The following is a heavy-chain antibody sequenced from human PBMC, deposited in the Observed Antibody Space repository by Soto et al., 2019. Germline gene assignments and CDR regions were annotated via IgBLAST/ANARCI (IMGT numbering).Heavy chain of an antibody. J-gene: IGHJ4*02. Sequence: KPSETLSLTCSVSGVSIGSTNHYWGWIRQPPGKGFEWIGIVHYTGQTYYNPSLKSRVTVSVDTSQNQFSLKLSSVTAADTAVYYFARVPYCSGGSCHPQPFDYWGQGTLVTVSS. D-gene: IGHD2-15*01. CDR2: VHYTGQT. CDR1: GVSIGSTNHY. CDR3: ARVPYCSGGSCHPQPFDY. V-gene: IGHV4-39*07.